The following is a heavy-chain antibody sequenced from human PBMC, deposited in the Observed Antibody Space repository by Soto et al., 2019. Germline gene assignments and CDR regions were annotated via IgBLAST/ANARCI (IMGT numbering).Heavy chain of an antibody. J-gene: IGHJ4*02. D-gene: IGHD2-15*01. Sequence: QLQLQESGPGLVKPSETLSLTCTVSGGSISSSSDYWGWVRQPPGKGLEWIGNIYYTGSTYYNPSLKSRVTMSVDTSKNQFSLKVTSMTAADTALYYCARRVGGKYYFDYWGQGTLVTVSS. V-gene: IGHV4-39*01. CDR1: GGSISSSSDY. CDR2: IYYTGST. CDR3: ARRVGGKYYFDY.